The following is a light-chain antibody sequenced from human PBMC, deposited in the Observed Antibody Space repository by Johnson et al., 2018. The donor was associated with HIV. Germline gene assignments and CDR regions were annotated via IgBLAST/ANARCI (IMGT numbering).Light chain of an antibody. CDR1: SSNIGNNY. CDR2: DNN. J-gene: IGLJ1*01. V-gene: IGLV1-51*01. CDR3: GTWDSSLRGGV. Sequence: QSVLTQPPSVSAAPGQKVTISCSGSSSNIGNNYVSWYQQLPGTAPKLLIYDNNKRPSGIPDRFSGSKSGTSATLGITGPQTGDEADYYCGTWDSSLRGGVFGTGTKVTVL.